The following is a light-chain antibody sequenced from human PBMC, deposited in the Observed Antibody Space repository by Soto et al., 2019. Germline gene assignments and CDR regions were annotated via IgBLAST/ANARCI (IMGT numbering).Light chain of an antibody. CDR1: QSISNY. V-gene: IGKV1-39*01. CDR3: HQTYSAPLT. Sequence: DIQMTQSPFSLPASVRDRVNITCRASQSISNYLNWYQQKPGRAPSLLIHGASSLQGGVPSRFSGSGSGTDFTLTISSLQPEDFTTYYCHQTYSAPLTFGGGTKVEI. J-gene: IGKJ4*01. CDR2: GAS.